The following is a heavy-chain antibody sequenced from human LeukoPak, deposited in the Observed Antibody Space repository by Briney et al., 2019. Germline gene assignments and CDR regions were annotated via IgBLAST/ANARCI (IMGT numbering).Heavy chain of an antibody. Sequence: PGGPLRLSCAASGFTFSSYGMSWVRQAPGKGLEWVSAISVSGGSTNYADSVKGRFTISRDNSKNTLYLQMNSLRAEDTAVYYCVKVFFMDYWGQGTLVTVSS. CDR3: VKVFFMDY. CDR1: GFTFSSYG. J-gene: IGHJ4*02. D-gene: IGHD2-8*01. CDR2: ISVSGGST. V-gene: IGHV3-23*01.